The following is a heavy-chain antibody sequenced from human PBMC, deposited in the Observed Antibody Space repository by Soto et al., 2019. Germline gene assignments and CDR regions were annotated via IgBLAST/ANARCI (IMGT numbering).Heavy chain of an antibody. V-gene: IGHV3-23*01. D-gene: IGHD1-1*01. J-gene: IGHJ5*02. CDR2: ISGSGGST. Sequence: PGGSLRLSCVASGHTFHSYAMSWVRQAPGKGLEWVSGISGSGGSTYYADSVRGRFTISRDDSKNTLYLQMNSLRAEDTAVYYCAKSLDINWKNWFDPWGQGTLVTVSS. CDR3: AKSLDINWKNWFDP. CDR1: GHTFHSYA.